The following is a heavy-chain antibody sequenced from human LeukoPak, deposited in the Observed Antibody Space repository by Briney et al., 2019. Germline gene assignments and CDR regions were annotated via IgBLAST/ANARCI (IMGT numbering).Heavy chain of an antibody. V-gene: IGHV4-59*01. D-gene: IGHD3-9*01. CDR3: ARELPYYDILTGYYNNWFDP. CDR1: GGSISSYY. Sequence: SETLSLTCTVSGGSISSYYWSWIRQPPGKGLEWIGYIYYSGSTNYNPSLKSRVTISVDTSKNQFSLELSSVTAADTAVYYCARELPYYDILTGYYNNWFDPWGQGTLVTVSS. CDR2: IYYSGST. J-gene: IGHJ5*02.